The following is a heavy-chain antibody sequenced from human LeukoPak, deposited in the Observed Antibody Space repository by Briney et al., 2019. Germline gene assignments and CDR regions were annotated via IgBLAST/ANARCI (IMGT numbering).Heavy chain of an antibody. J-gene: IGHJ3*02. Sequence: ASVKVSCNASGYTFTSYYIHWVRQAPGQGLEWMGIINPSGGSTSYAQKFQGRVTMTRDMSTSTVYMELNSLRSEDTAVYYCARVSSGTRDAFDIWGQGTMVTVST. D-gene: IGHD3-10*01. V-gene: IGHV1-46*01. CDR3: ARVSSGTRDAFDI. CDR1: GYTFTSYY. CDR2: INPSGGST.